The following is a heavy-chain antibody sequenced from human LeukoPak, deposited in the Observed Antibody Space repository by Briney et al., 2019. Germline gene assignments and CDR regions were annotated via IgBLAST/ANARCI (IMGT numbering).Heavy chain of an antibody. CDR2: IIQDGSEK. D-gene: IGHD3-3*01. CDR3: ARDSPGIMIFGVVTPN. Sequence: PGGSLRLSCVASGFTFSSFWMSWVRQAPGKGLEWVAKIIQDGSEKYYVDSVKGPFTISRDNAKNSLYLQMNSLRAEDTAVYYCARDSPGIMIFGVVTPNGGQGTLVTVSS. CDR1: GFTFSSFW. V-gene: IGHV3-7*05. J-gene: IGHJ4*02.